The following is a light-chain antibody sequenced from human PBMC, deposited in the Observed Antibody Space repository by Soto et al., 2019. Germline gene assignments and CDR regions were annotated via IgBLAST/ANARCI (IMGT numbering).Light chain of an antibody. Sequence: SYELTQPPSVSVAPGQTARITCGENNIGTKSVHWYQQKSGQAPALVLYADSDRPSGIPERFSGSNSGDTATLTISRVESGDEAYYFCQVWDSDRVQVVFGGGTKLTVL. J-gene: IGLJ2*01. CDR2: ADS. CDR3: QVWDSDRVQVV. CDR1: NIGTKS. V-gene: IGLV3-21*02.